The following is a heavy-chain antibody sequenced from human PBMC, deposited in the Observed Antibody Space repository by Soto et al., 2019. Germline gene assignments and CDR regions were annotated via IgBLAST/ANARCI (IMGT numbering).Heavy chain of an antibody. V-gene: IGHV1-69*01. Sequence: QVQLVQSGAEVKKPGSSVKVSCTASGGTFSSYAISWVRQAPGQGLEWMGGIIPIFGTANYAQKFQGRVTITADESTSTAYMELSSLRSEDTAVYYCARGGIAARNYYYYGMDVWGQGTTVTVSS. D-gene: IGHD6-6*01. J-gene: IGHJ6*02. CDR3: ARGGIAARNYYYYGMDV. CDR2: IIPIFGTA. CDR1: GGTFSSYA.